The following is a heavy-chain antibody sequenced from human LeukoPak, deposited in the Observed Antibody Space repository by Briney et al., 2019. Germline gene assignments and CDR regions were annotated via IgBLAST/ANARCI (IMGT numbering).Heavy chain of an antibody. J-gene: IGHJ4*02. CDR1: GFTVSSNY. V-gene: IGHV3-53*01. CDR3: ARLGFVVPAVIFDY. Sequence: PAGSLRLSCAASGFTVSSNYMSWVRQAPGKGLEWVSVIYIGGSTYYADSVKGRFTISRDISKNTLYLQMNSLRAEDTAMYYCARLGFVVPAVIFDYWGQGTLVTVSS. CDR2: IYIGGST. D-gene: IGHD2-2*02.